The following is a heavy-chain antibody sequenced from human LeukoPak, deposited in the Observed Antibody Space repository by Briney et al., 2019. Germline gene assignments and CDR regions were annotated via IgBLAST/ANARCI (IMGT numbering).Heavy chain of an antibody. Sequence: ASVKVSCKASGYTFTSYAMHWVRQAPGQRLEWMGWINAGNGNTKYSQKFQGRVTITRDTSASTAHMELSSLRSEDTAVYYCARDIAVAAAEYFQHWGQGTLVTVSS. V-gene: IGHV1-3*01. D-gene: IGHD6-19*01. CDR2: INAGNGNT. J-gene: IGHJ1*01. CDR1: GYTFTSYA. CDR3: ARDIAVAAAEYFQH.